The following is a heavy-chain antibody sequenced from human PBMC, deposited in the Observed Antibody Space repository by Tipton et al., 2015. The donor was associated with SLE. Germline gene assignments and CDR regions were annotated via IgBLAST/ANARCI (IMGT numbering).Heavy chain of an antibody. Sequence: TLSLTCTVSGGSISSYYWNWIRQPAGKGLEWIGRIYTSGSTNYNPSLKSRVTMSVDTSKNQFSLKLTSVTAADSAVYYCATHGYSSSGRDHWGQGTLVTVSS. V-gene: IGHV4-4*07. CDR1: GGSISSYY. J-gene: IGHJ5*02. CDR2: IYTSGST. D-gene: IGHD6-6*01. CDR3: ATHGYSSSGRDH.